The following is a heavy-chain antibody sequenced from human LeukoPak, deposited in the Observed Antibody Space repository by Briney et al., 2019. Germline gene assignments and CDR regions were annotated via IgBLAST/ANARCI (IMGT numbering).Heavy chain of an antibody. D-gene: IGHD1-26*01. Sequence: GGSLRLSCAASGFTFSSYNMNWVRQAPGKGLEWVSSISRSGSYIYYADSVKGRFTISRDNAKNSLFLQMNSLRAEDTAVFYCARDCGSHEAFDIWGQGTMVTVSS. J-gene: IGHJ3*02. V-gene: IGHV3-21*01. CDR3: ARDCGSHEAFDI. CDR1: GFTFSSYN. CDR2: ISRSGSYI.